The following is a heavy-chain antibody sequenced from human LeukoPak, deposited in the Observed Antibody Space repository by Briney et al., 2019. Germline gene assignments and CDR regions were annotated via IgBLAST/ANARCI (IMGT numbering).Heavy chain of an antibody. D-gene: IGHD3-3*01. CDR1: GGSISSYY. V-gene: IGHV4-59*08. J-gene: IGHJ3*02. CDR3: AASNFWSASYAPDAFDI. Sequence: SETLSLTCTVSGGSISSYYWNWIRQPPGEGLEWVGYTYYNGNTNYSPSLKSRLTISVDTSKNQFSLKLSSVTAADTAVYYCAASNFWSASYAPDAFDIWGQGTMV. CDR2: TYYNGNT.